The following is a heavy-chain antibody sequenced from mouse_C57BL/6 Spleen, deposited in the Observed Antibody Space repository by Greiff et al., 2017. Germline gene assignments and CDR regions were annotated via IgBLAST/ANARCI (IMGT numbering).Heavy chain of an antibody. J-gene: IGHJ4*01. CDR1: GYTFTSYG. D-gene: IGHD1-1*01. CDR3: ARSDWGYYPYAMDY. V-gene: IGHV1-81*01. CDR2: IYPRSGNT. Sequence: VQLQQSGAELARPGASVKLSCKASGYTFTSYGISWVKQRTGQGLEWIGEIYPRSGNTYYNEKFKGKATLTADKSSSTAYMELRSLTSEDSAVYFCARSDWGYYPYAMDYWGQGTSVTVSS.